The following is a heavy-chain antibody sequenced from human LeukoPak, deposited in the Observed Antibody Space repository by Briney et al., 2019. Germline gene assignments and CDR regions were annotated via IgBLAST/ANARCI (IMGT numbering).Heavy chain of an antibody. V-gene: IGHV3-33*01. J-gene: IGHJ4*02. D-gene: IGHD2-21*01. CDR1: GFIFSTYG. CDR2: IWYDGSQK. CDR3: VRDLVNFDN. Sequence: PGGSLRLPCAASGFIFSTYGMHWVRQAPGKGLEWVAVIWYDGSQKHYTDSVKGRFTISRDNSKNTLYLQMNSLRAEDTALYYCVRDLVNFDNWGQGTLVTVSS.